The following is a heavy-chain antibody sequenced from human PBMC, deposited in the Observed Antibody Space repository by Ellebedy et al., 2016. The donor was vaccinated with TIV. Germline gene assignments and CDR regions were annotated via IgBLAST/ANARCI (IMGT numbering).Heavy chain of an antibody. J-gene: IGHJ4*02. Sequence: PGGSLRLSCAASGFTFSNYAMNWVRQAPGKGLELVSGITSSGDSTNYADSVKGRFTISRDNAKNTLYLQMNSLRAEDTAVYYCIRDLAATALWGQGTLVTVSS. V-gene: IGHV3-23*01. D-gene: IGHD6-13*01. CDR2: ITSSGDST. CDR3: IRDLAATAL. CDR1: GFTFSNYA.